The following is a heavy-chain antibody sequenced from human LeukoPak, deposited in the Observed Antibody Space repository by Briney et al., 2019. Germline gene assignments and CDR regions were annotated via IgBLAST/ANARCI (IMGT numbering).Heavy chain of an antibody. Sequence: GGSLRLSCAASGFTFSSYGMLWVRQAPGKGLEWVAVISYDGSNKYYADSVKGRFTISRDNSKNTLYLQMNSLRAEDTAVYYCAKDLNSGSYYYGMDVWGQGTTVTVSS. CDR2: ISYDGSNK. J-gene: IGHJ6*02. CDR1: GFTFSSYG. CDR3: AKDLNSGSYYYGMDV. V-gene: IGHV3-30*18. D-gene: IGHD1-26*01.